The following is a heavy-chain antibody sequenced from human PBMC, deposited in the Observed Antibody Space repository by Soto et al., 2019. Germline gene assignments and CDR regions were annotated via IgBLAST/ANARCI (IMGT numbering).Heavy chain of an antibody. CDR1: GYTFTLYY. Sequence: QVQLVQSGAEVRRPGASVKVSCTASGYTFTLYYIHWVRQAPGQGLEWMGAVNPGGGTATPAQKFQGRVILTWDASSNVVSMELSSLTSEDTATYYCARTYSGTSSFDYWGQGTLVSVSS. CDR3: ARTYSGTSSFDY. CDR2: VNPGGGTA. J-gene: IGHJ4*02. D-gene: IGHD1-26*01. V-gene: IGHV1-46*01.